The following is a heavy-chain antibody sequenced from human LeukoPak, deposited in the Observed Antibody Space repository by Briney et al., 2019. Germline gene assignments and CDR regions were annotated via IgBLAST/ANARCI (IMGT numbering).Heavy chain of an antibody. CDR2: ISYDGSNK. CDR3: AKGRVGYSGYDYLFFDY. V-gene: IGHV3-30*18. CDR1: GSTFSSYG. D-gene: IGHD5-12*01. J-gene: IGHJ4*02. Sequence: GGSLRLSCAASGSTFSSYGMHWVRQAPGKGLEWVAVISYDGSNKYYADSVKGRFTISRDNSKNTLYLQMNSLRAEDTAVYYCAKGRVGYSGYDYLFFDYWGQGTLVTVSS.